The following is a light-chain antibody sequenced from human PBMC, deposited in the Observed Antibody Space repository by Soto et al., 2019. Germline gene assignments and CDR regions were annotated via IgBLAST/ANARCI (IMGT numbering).Light chain of an antibody. V-gene: IGKV1-17*01. CDR3: LPLSSYPRT. CDR1: QGIRND. Sequence: DIQMTQSPSSLSASVGDRVTITCRASQGIRNDLGWYQQKPGKAPKRLIYAASSLQSGVPSRFSVSGTGTQFTLAISTLQPEYLATYSCLPLSSYPRTSGEGTKVEIK. CDR2: AAS. J-gene: IGKJ1*01.